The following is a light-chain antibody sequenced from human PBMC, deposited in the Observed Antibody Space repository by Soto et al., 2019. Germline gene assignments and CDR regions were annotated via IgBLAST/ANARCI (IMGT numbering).Light chain of an antibody. J-gene: IGKJ1*01. CDR3: QQYYSTPT. Sequence: DSQMTQSPSTLSASVGDTVTITCRASQSVLFTSNNKNYLAWYRQKPGQPPKLLISWASSRESGVPDRFSGGGSGTDFTLTINSLQAEDVAVYYCQQYYSTPTFGQGTKVDIK. CDR1: QSVLFTSNNKNY. CDR2: WAS. V-gene: IGKV4-1*01.